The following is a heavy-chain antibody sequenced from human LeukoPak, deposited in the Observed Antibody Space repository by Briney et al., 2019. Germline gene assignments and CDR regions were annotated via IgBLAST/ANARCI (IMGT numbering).Heavy chain of an antibody. CDR1: GFIFSNYW. CDR2: IRQDGSER. CDR3: ARDWGSTGYDLYDS. D-gene: IGHD5-12*01. Sequence: GRSLRLSCAASGFIFSNYWMTWVRQAPGKELEWVAHIRQDGSERHYVDSVKDRFTISRDNAKNSLDLQMDSLRAEDTAVYYCARDWGSTGYDLYDSWGQGTLVTVSS. J-gene: IGHJ4*02. V-gene: IGHV3-7*01.